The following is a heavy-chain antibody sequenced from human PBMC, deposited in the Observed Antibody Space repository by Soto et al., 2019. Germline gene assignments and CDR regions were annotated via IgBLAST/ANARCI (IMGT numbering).Heavy chain of an antibody. CDR3: AKDGGSYDILTGYYWVVGWTSY. J-gene: IGHJ4*02. D-gene: IGHD3-9*01. CDR2: ISGSGGST. CDR1: GFTFSSYA. V-gene: IGHV3-23*01. Sequence: GGSLRLSCAASGFTFSSYAMSWVRQAPGKGLEWVSAISGSGGSTYYADSVKGRFTISRDNSKNTLYLQMNSLRAEDTAVYYCAKDGGSYDILTGYYWVVGWTSYWGQGTLVTVSS.